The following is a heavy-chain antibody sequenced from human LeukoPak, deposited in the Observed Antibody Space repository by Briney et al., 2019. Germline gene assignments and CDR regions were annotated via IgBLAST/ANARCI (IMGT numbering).Heavy chain of an antibody. CDR1: GGSISSSSYY. Sequence: SETLSLTCTVSGGSISSSSYYWGWIRQPPGKGLEWIGNIYYSGITYYNPSLKSRVTISIDTSKHQFSLKLSSVTAADTAVYYCASESNFRKEALDVWGQGTTVTVSS. CDR3: ASESNFRKEALDV. V-gene: IGHV4-39*07. J-gene: IGHJ6*02. D-gene: IGHD2-8*01. CDR2: IYYSGIT.